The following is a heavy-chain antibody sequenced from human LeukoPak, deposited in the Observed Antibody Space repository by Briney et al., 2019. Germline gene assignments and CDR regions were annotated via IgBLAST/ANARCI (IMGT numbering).Heavy chain of an antibody. J-gene: IGHJ4*02. CDR3: ARWYGYGDYVSG. CDR1: GFTFSSYW. Sequence: GGSLRLSCAASGFTFSSYWMSWVRQGPGKGLEWVAIIKQDGSEQYYVDSVKGRFTISRDNAENSLCLQMNSLRAEDTAVYYCARWYGYGDYVSGWGQGTLVTVSS. V-gene: IGHV3-7*01. CDR2: IKQDGSEQ. D-gene: IGHD4-17*01.